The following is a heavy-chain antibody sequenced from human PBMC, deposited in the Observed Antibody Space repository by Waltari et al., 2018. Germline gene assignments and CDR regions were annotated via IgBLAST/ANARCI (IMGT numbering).Heavy chain of an antibody. CDR3: ASGSSSWFRELLLDY. CDR2: IYYSGST. Sequence: QLQLQESGPGLVKPSETLSLTCTVSGGSISSSSYYWGWIRQPPGKGLEWIGSIYYSGSTYYNPSLKSRVTISVDTSKNQFSLKLSSVTAADTAVYYCASGSSSWFRELLLDYWGQGTLVTVSS. CDR1: GGSISSSSYY. V-gene: IGHV4-39*07. J-gene: IGHJ4*02. D-gene: IGHD3-10*01.